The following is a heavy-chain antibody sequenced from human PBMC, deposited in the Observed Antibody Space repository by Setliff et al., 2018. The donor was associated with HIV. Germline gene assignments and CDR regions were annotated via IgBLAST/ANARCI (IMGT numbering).Heavy chain of an antibody. D-gene: IGHD3-22*01. CDR2: ISGYNGNT. CDR3: ARSLYDSSGYPLLY. Sequence: ASVKVSCKVSGYTFTDYYMHWVREAPGQGLEWMGWISGYNGNTNYAQKLQGRVTLTTDTSTSTAHMELRSLRSDDTAVYYCARSLYDSSGYPLLYWGQGTLVTVSS. J-gene: IGHJ4*02. V-gene: IGHV1-18*04. CDR1: GYTFTDYY.